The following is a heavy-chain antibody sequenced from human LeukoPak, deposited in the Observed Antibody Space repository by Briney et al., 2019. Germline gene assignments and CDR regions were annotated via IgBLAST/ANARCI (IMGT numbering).Heavy chain of an antibody. Sequence: GGSLRLSCSASGFTFSSSAMHWVRQAPGKGLEYVSGINDNGRATHYGDSLKGRFTISRDNSKNTLYLQMSTLTTEDTAIYYCVNDVSGGYTFDYWGQGTLVTVSS. CDR1: GFTFSSSA. J-gene: IGHJ4*02. CDR2: INDNGRAT. D-gene: IGHD1-26*01. V-gene: IGHV3-64D*09. CDR3: VNDVSGGYTFDY.